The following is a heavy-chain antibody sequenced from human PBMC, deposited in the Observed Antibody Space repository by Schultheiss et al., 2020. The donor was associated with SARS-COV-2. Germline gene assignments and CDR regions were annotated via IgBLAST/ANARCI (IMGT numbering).Heavy chain of an antibody. CDR3: ARDDFWSGYFVDV. D-gene: IGHD3-3*01. J-gene: IGHJ6*04. CDR1: GGSFSGYY. V-gene: IGHV4-59*12. Sequence: SQTLSLTCAVYGGSFSGYYWSWIRQPPGKGLEWIGYIYYSGSTNYNPSLKSRVTISVDTSKNQFSLKLNSVTPEDTAVYYCARDDFWSGYFVDVWGKGTTVTVSS. CDR2: IYYSGST.